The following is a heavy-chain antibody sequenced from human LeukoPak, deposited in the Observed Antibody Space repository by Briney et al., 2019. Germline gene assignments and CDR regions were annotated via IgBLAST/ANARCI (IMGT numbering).Heavy chain of an antibody. CDR1: GYTLTELS. CDR2: IIPILGIA. J-gene: IGHJ6*02. Sequence: ASVKVSCKVSGYTLTELSMHWVRQAPGKGLEWMGRIIPILGIANYAQKFQGRVTITADKSTSTAYMELSSLRSEDTAVYYCARGRQWLVRNSYYYYGMDVWGQGTTVTVSS. D-gene: IGHD6-19*01. CDR3: ARGRQWLVRNSYYYYGMDV. V-gene: IGHV1-69*04.